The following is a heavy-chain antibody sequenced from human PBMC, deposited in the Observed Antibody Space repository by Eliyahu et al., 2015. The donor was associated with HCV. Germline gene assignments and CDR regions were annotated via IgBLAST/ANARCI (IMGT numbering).Heavy chain of an antibody. V-gene: IGHV3-7*01. Sequence: EVQLVESGGGLVQPGGSLRLSCAASGFTFSSYWMSWVRQAPGKGLEWVANIKQDGSEKYYVDSVKGRFTISRDNAKNSLYLQMNSLRAEDTAVYYCARDTPGVYDFWSGYTGGAFDIWGQGTMVTVSS. CDR3: ARDTPGVYDFWSGYTGGAFDI. D-gene: IGHD3-3*01. J-gene: IGHJ3*02. CDR1: GFTFSSYW. CDR2: IKQDGSEK.